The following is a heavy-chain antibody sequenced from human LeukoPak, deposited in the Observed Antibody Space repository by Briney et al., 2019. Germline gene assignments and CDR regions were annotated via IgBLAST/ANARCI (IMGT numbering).Heavy chain of an antibody. D-gene: IGHD3-22*01. V-gene: IGHV4-38-2*02. J-gene: IGHJ4*02. CDR1: GYSISSGYY. CDR3: ARYTANTAGYSFDF. CDR2: IHHSGVT. Sequence: SETLSLTCTVSGYSISSGYYWSWIRQPPVKGLEWIATIHHSGVTYYNPSLKSRVTMSVDTSKNQFSLKLGSVTAASTAVYYCARYTANTAGYSFDFWGQGALVTVSS.